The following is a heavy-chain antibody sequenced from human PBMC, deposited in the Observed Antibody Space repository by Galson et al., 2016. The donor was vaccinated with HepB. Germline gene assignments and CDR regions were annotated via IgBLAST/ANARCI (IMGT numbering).Heavy chain of an antibody. CDR2: IYYSGST. V-gene: IGHV4-59*01. D-gene: IGHD2-15*01. CDR3: ARFPSYCGGVSCSYDDDDY. Sequence: SETLSLTCTVSGGSINNYYWSWIRQPPGKGLEWIGYIYYSGSTNYNPSLKRRVTMSVDTSKNQSSLRLSSVTAADTAVYYCARFPSYCGGVSCSYDDDDYWGQGTLVTVSS. J-gene: IGHJ4*02. CDR1: GGSINNYY.